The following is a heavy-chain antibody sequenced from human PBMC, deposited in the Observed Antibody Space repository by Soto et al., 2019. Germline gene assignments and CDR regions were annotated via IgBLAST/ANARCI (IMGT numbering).Heavy chain of an antibody. J-gene: IGHJ4*02. CDR1: GYTFTSYG. D-gene: IGHD1-26*01. CDR2: ISAYNGNT. Sequence: QIQLVQSGAEVKKPGASVTVSCKASGYTFTSYGVSWVRQAPGQGLEWMGWISAYNGNTNYAQKLQGRVTMTTDTSKNTAYMDLRSLRSDDTAVYYCARDQVGATGDYLGQGTLVTVSS. CDR3: ARDQVGATGDY. V-gene: IGHV1-18*01.